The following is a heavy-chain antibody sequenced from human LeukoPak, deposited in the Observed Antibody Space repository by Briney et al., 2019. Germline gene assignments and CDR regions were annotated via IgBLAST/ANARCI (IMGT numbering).Heavy chain of an antibody. CDR1: GGSISSGGYY. V-gene: IGHV4-39*07. D-gene: IGHD6-6*01. J-gene: IGHJ4*02. Sequence: SETLSLTCTVSGGSISSGGYYWSWIRQPPGKGLEWIGEINHSGSTNYNPSLKSRVTISVDTSKNQFSLKLSSVTAADTAVYYCARQDSSSFDYWGQGTLVTVSS. CDR3: ARQDSSSFDY. CDR2: INHSGST.